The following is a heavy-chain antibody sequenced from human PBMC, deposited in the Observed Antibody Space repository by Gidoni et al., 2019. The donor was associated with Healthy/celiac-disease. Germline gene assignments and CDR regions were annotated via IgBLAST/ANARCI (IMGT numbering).Heavy chain of an antibody. J-gene: IGHJ3*02. Sequence: EVQLVESGGGLVQPGRSLRLSCAASGFTFDAYAMHWVRHAPGKGLAWVSGISWNSGSIGYADSVKGRFTISRDNAKNSLYLKMNSLRAEDTALYYCAKVMGGSHPGDAFDIWGQGTMVTVSS. CDR3: AKVMGGSHPGDAFDI. D-gene: IGHD3-16*01. CDR2: ISWNSGSI. V-gene: IGHV3-9*01. CDR1: GFTFDAYA.